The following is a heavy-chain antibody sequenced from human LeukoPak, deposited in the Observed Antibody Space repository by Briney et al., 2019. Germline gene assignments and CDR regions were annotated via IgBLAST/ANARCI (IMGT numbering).Heavy chain of an antibody. V-gene: IGHV3-48*04. CDR2: ISSNSSTI. D-gene: IGHD2-2*01. J-gene: IGHJ5*02. CDR3: AKLGIVVVPAASFWFDP. Sequence: GGSLRLSCAASGFTFSSYSMNWVRQAPGKGLEWVSYISSNSSTIYYADSVKGRFTISRDNAKNSLYLQMNSLRAEDTAVYYCAKLGIVVVPAASFWFDPWGQGTLVTVSS. CDR1: GFTFSSYS.